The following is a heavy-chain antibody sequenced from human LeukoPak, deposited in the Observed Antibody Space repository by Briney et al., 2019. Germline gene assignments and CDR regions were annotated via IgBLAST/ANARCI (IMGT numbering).Heavy chain of an antibody. J-gene: IGHJ4*02. D-gene: IGHD5-24*01. CDR3: ARLRDGRWLLEY. V-gene: IGHV4-59*01. CDR2: IYYSGST. CDR1: GGSISSYY. Sequence: SETLSLTCTVSGGSISSYYWSWIRQPPGKGLEWIGYIYYSGSTNYNPSLKSRVTISVDTSKNQFSLKLSSVTAADTAVYYCARLRDGRWLLEYWGQGTLVTVSS.